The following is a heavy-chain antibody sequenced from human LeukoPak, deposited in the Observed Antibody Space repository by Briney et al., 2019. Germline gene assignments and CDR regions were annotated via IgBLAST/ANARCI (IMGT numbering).Heavy chain of an antibody. CDR1: GFPFRSFW. J-gene: IGHJ4*02. CDR3: TRVGYIDEGIDY. V-gene: IGHV3-7*04. D-gene: IGHD5-24*01. CDR2: IKQDGSKK. Sequence: GSLRLSCVASGFPFRSFWMTWVRQAPGKGLEWVANIKQDGSKKSYVDSVTGRFTISRDNAKNSLYLQMNSLRAEDTAIYYCTRVGYIDEGIDYWGQGTLVTVSS.